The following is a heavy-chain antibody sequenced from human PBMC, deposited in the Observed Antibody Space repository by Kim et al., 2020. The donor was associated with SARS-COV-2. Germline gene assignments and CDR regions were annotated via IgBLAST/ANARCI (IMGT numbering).Heavy chain of an antibody. Sequence: GGSLRLSCAASGFTFDDYTMHWVRQAPGKGLEWVSLISWDGDSTYYADSVKGRFTISRDNSKNSLYLQMNSLRTEDTALYYCAKVVGELLYNWFDPWGQGTLVTVSS. D-gene: IGHD3-10*01. CDR3: AKVVGELLYNWFDP. J-gene: IGHJ5*02. CDR2: ISWDGDST. V-gene: IGHV3-43*01. CDR1: GFTFDDYT.